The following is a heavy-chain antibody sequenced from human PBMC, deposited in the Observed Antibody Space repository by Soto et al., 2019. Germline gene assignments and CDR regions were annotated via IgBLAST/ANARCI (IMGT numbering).Heavy chain of an antibody. D-gene: IGHD6-13*01. V-gene: IGHV1-8*02. CDR3: GRGPSPRAPAGGTPFYYAMDV. CDR2: MNPINGAT. Sequence: ASVKVSCKASGYDFTAFDINWVRQASGQGLEWMGWMNPINGATGSARRFQGRVSMTRNTATGTAYLELTSLRSDDTAVYYCGRGPSPRAPAGGTPFYYAMDVWGQGTTVTVSS. J-gene: IGHJ6*02. CDR1: GYDFTAFD.